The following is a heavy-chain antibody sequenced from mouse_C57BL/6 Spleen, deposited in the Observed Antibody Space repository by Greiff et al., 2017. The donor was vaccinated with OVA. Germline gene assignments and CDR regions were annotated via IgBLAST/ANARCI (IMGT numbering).Heavy chain of an antibody. Sequence: EVQGVESGGGLVKPGGSLKLSCAASGFTFSSYAMSWVRQTPEKRLEWVATISDGGSYTYYPDNVKGRFTISRDNAKNHLYLQMSHLKSEDTAMYYCAREGGRYFDYWGQGTTLTVSS. D-gene: IGHD3-3*01. CDR3: AREGGRYFDY. CDR2: ISDGGSYT. CDR1: GFTFSSYA. V-gene: IGHV5-4*01. J-gene: IGHJ2*01.